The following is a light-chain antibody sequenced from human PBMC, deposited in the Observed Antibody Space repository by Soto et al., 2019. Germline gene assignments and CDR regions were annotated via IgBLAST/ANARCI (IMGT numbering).Light chain of an antibody. V-gene: IGKV1-39*01. CDR3: QQSYSTPLT. J-gene: IGKJ4*01. Sequence: DIQMTQSPSSLSASVGDRVTITCRASQSITSYLNWYQQKPGKAPNLLIYVASTLQSGVPSRFSGRESGTDFTLTISSLQPEDFATYYCQQSYSTPLTFGAGTKVDI. CDR1: QSITSY. CDR2: VAS.